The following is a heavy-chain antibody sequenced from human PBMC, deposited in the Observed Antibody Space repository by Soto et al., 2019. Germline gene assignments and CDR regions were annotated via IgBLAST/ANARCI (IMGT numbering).Heavy chain of an antibody. Sequence: QITLKESGPTLVKPTQTLTLTCTFSGFSLSTSGVGVGWIRQPPGKALEWLALIYWDDDKLYSPSLKSRITNTKDTSKTQVVLRMTNMEPVDTATYYCAQRGRYCTNGVCYTVGRGWFDPWGQGTLVTVSS. CDR1: GFSLSTSGVG. CDR2: IYWDDDK. CDR3: AQRGRYCTNGVCYTVGRGWFDP. V-gene: IGHV2-5*02. J-gene: IGHJ5*02. D-gene: IGHD2-8*01.